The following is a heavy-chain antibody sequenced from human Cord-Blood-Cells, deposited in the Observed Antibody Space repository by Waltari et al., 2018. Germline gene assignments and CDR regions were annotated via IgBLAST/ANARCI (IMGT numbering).Heavy chain of an antibody. CDR3: ARVVITQFDY. CDR2: ISSSSSTI. Sequence: EVQLVESGGGLVQPGGSLRLSCAASGFTFSSYSINWVLQAPGKGLEWVSYISSSSSTIYYADSVKGRFTISRDNAKNSLYLQMNSLRDEDTAVYYCARVVITQFDYWGQGTLVTVSS. CDR1: GFTFSSYS. D-gene: IGHD3-22*01. V-gene: IGHV3-48*02. J-gene: IGHJ4*02.